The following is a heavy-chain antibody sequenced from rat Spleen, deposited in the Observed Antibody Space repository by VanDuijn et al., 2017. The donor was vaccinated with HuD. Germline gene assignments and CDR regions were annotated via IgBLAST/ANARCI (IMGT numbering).Heavy chain of an antibody. D-gene: IGHD1-11*01. J-gene: IGHJ1*01. CDR3: SGSRVPWYLDF. Sequence: EVQLVESGGGLVQPGRSLKLSCVASGFTFKNYWMTWIRQAPGKGLEWVASVHRTVGVSYYPDAVKGRFTISRDNAQNTLYLQMNSLKSEDAASYYCSGSRVPWYLDFWGPGTMVTVSS. CDR1: GFTFKNYW. CDR2: VHRTVGVS. V-gene: IGHV5-31*01.